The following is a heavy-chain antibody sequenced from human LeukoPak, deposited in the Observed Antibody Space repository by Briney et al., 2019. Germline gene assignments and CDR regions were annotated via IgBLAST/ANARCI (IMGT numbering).Heavy chain of an antibody. V-gene: IGHV3-33*01. CDR1: GFTFSSYG. J-gene: IGHJ3*02. CDR2: IWYDGSNK. Sequence: GGSLRLSCAASGFTFSSYGMHWVRQAPGKGLEWVAVIWYDGSNKYYADYVKGRFTISRDNSKNTLYLQMNSLRAEDTAVYYCARGAGPDAFDIWGQGTMVTVSS. D-gene: IGHD6-13*01. CDR3: ARGAGPDAFDI.